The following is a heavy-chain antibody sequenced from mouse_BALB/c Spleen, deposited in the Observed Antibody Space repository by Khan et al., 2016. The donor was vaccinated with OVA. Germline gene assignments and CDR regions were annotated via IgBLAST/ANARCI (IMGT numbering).Heavy chain of an antibody. CDR3: ARRGLRWDFDY. CDR2: INPSTGYT. Sequence: QVQLKESGAELAKPGASVKMSCKASGYTFINYWILWIKQRPGQGLEWIGYINPSTGYTEYNPNFKDKATLTADISSSTAYMQLSSLTSEDSAVYYCARRGLRWDFDYWGQGTTLTVSS. D-gene: IGHD1-1*01. J-gene: IGHJ2*01. V-gene: IGHV1-7*01. CDR1: GYTFINYW.